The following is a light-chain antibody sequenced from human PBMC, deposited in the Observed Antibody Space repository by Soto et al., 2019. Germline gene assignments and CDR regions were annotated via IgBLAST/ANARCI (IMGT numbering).Light chain of an antibody. V-gene: IGLV2-8*01. Sequence: QSALTQPASVSGSPGQSITISCTGTSSDVGGYDYVSWYQQQPGKAPKLMIYEVTKRPSGVPDRFSGSKSGNTASLTVSGLQADDEADYYCSSYGGFNNVIFGGGTKLTVL. CDR1: SSDVGGYDY. J-gene: IGLJ2*01. CDR2: EVT. CDR3: SSYGGFNNVI.